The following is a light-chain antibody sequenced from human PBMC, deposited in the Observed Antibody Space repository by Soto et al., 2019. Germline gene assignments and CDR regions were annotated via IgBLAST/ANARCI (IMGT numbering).Light chain of an antibody. CDR3: QKYSTYPLT. J-gene: IGKJ4*01. CDR1: QSITTF. CDR2: DAS. Sequence: DIQMTQSPSTLSASIGDRVTITCRASQSITTFLAWYQQKPGKAPQILIYDASKLEPGVPSRLSGGGSGTEFTLTISSKQPDDFATYYCQKYSTYPLTFGGGTRVEIK. V-gene: IGKV1-5*01.